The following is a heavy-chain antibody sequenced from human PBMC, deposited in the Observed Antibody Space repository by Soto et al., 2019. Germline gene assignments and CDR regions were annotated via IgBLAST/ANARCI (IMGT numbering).Heavy chain of an antibody. Sequence: EVQLLESGGGLVQPGGSLRHSCAGSGLTFSSYAMNWVRQAPGKGLEWVSVINNSGGRTHYADSVKGRFTISRDNSKNTLYLQMNSLRVEDTAVYYCAKARYGDYVWFDPWGQGTLVTVSS. D-gene: IGHD4-17*01. V-gene: IGHV3-23*01. CDR2: INNSGGRT. J-gene: IGHJ5*02. CDR3: AKARYGDYVWFDP. CDR1: GLTFSSYA.